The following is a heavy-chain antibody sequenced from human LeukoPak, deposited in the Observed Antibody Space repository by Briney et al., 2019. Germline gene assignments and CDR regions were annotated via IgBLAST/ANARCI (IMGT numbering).Heavy chain of an antibody. J-gene: IGHJ4*02. CDR3: ARDRSVIVATTGGIDY. V-gene: IGHV3-48*03. CDR2: ISSSGSTI. CDR1: GFTFSSYE. D-gene: IGHD5-12*01. Sequence: GGSLRLSCAASGFTFSSYEMNWVRQAPGKGLEWVSYISSSGSTIYYADSVKGRFTISRDNAKNSLYLQMNSLRAEDTAVYYCARDRSVIVATTGGIDYWGQGTLVTVSS.